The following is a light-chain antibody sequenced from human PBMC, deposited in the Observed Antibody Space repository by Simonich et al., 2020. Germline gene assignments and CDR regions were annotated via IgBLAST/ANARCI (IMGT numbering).Light chain of an antibody. V-gene: IGLV2-8*01. CDR2: EVS. CDR1: NSDVGGYNY. CDR3: SSYAGSNNVV. Sequence: QSALTQPPSASGSPGQSVTISCTGTNSDVGGYNYVSWYQQHPGNAPKLMIYEVSKRPSGVPDRFSGSKSGNTASLTVSGLQAEDEADYYCSSYAGSNNVVFGGGTKLTVL. J-gene: IGLJ2*01.